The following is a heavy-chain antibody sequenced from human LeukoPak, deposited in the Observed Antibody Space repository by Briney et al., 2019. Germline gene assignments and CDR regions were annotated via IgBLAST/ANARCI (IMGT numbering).Heavy chain of an antibody. V-gene: IGHV4-34*01. J-gene: IGHJ4*02. CDR2: INHSGST. D-gene: IGHD6-6*01. Sequence: SETLSLTCAVYGGSFSGYYWSWIRQPPGKGLEWIGEINHSGSTNYNPSLKSRVTTSVDTSKNQFSLKLSSVTAADTAVYYCARGIAALDYWGQGTLVTVSS. CDR1: GGSFSGYY. CDR3: ARGIAALDY.